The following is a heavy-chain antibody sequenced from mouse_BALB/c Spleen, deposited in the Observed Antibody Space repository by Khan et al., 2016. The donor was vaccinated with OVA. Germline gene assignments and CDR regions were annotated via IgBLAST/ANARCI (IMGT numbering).Heavy chain of an antibody. V-gene: IGHV3-2*02. CDR3: ARIYGGDFDY. CDR2: ISYSGNT. D-gene: IGHD1-1*01. CDR1: GYSITSDYA. J-gene: IGHJ2*01. Sequence: EVQLQESGPGLVKPSQSLSITCTVTGYSITSDYAWNWIRQFPGNKLEWMGYISYSGNTKYNPSLKSRISITRDTSKNQFFLQLNSVTTEDTATYYCARIYGGDFDYWGQGTTLTVSS.